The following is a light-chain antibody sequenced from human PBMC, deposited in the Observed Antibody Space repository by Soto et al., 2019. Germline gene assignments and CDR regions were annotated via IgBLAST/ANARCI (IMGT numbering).Light chain of an antibody. V-gene: IGLV1-47*01. J-gene: IGLJ3*02. CDR1: SSNIGSNY. CDR2: RNN. Sequence: QSVLTQPPSASGTPGQRVTISCSGSSSNIGSNYVYWYQQLPGTAPKLLIYRNNQRPSGVPDRFSGSKSGTSASLAISGLRSEDEADYYCAAWDDSLGGWVFGEGTKLTVL. CDR3: AAWDDSLGGWV.